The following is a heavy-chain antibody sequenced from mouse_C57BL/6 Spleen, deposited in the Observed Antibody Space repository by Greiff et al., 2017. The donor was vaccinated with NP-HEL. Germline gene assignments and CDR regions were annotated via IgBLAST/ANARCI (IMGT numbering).Heavy chain of an antibody. Sequence: EVQVVESEGGLVQPGSSMKLSCTASGFTFSDYYMAWVRQVPEKGLEWVANINYDGSSTYYLDSLKSRFIISRDNAKNILYLQMSSLKSEDTATYYCAREGGYYRYYAMDYWGQGTSVTVSS. CDR3: AREGGYYRYYAMDY. CDR2: INYDGSST. CDR1: GFTFSDYY. D-gene: IGHD2-3*01. J-gene: IGHJ4*01. V-gene: IGHV5-16*01.